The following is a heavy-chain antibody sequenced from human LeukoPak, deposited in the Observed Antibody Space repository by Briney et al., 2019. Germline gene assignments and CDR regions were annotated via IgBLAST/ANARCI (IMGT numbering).Heavy chain of an antibody. Sequence: SETLSLTCTVSGGSISSSSYYWGWIRQPPGKGLEWIGSIYYSGSTYYNPSLKSRVTISVDTSKNQFSLKLSSVTAADTAVYYCAREYLQFGELWVSYFDYWGQGTLVTVSS. CDR1: GGSISSSSYY. CDR2: IYYSGST. V-gene: IGHV4-39*07. CDR3: AREYLQFGELWVSYFDY. J-gene: IGHJ4*02. D-gene: IGHD3-10*01.